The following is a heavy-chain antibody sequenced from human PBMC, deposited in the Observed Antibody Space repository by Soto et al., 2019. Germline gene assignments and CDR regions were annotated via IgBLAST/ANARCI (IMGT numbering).Heavy chain of an antibody. V-gene: IGHV1-3*01. CDR2: INAGNGNT. J-gene: IGHJ3*02. CDR1: GYTFTSYA. CDR3: ARVQFGYSSGWYGVSNAFDI. Sequence: ASVKVSCKASGYTFTSYAMHWVRQAPGQRLEWMGWINAGNGNTKYSQKFQGRVTITRATSASTAYMELSSLRSEDTAVYYCARVQFGYSSGWYGVSNAFDIWGQGTMVTVSS. D-gene: IGHD6-19*01.